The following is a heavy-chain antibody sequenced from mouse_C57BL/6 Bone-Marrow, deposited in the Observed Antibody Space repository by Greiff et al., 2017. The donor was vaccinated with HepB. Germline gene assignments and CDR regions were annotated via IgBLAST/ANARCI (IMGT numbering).Heavy chain of an antibody. CDR3: TTGDYGNSWFAY. Sequence: VKLVESGAELVRPGASVTLSCKASGYTFTDYEMHWVKQTPVHGLEWIGAIDPETGGTAYNQKFKGKAILTADKSSSTAYMELRSLTSEDSAVYYCTTGDYGNSWFAYWGQGTLVTVSA. D-gene: IGHD2-1*01. V-gene: IGHV1-15*01. CDR1: GYTFTDYE. CDR2: IDPETGGT. J-gene: IGHJ3*01.